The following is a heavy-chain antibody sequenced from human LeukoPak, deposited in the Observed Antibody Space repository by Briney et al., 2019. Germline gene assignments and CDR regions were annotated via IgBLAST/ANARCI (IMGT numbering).Heavy chain of an antibody. CDR3: ARQGHGYSYGNFDY. V-gene: IGHV3-7*01. CDR1: GFTFSSYW. D-gene: IGHD5-18*01. J-gene: IGHJ4*02. Sequence: GGSLRLSCAASGFTFSSYWMSWVRQAPGKGLEWEANIKQDGSEKYYVDSVKGRFTISRDNAKNSLYLQMNSLRAEDTAVYYWARQGHGYSYGNFDYWGKGTLVTVSS. CDR2: IKQDGSEK.